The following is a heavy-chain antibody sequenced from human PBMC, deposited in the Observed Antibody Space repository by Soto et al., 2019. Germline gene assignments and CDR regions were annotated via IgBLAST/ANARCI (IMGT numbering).Heavy chain of an antibody. CDR1: GFTFSSYS. D-gene: IGHD3-22*01. Sequence: EVQMVNSGGGLVKPGGSLRLSCAASGFTFSSYSMNWVRQAPGKGLEWVSSISSSSGFIYYADSVKGRFTISRDNDKKSRYLQMNSLRAEDTAVYYCARALTPLMVVDDAFYIWGQGTMVTVSS. J-gene: IGHJ3*02. V-gene: IGHV3-21*01. CDR2: ISSSSGFI. CDR3: ARALTPLMVVDDAFYI.